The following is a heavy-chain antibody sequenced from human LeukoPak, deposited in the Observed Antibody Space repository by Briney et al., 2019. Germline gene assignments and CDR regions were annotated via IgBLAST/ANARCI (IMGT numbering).Heavy chain of an antibody. V-gene: IGHV3-7*01. CDR1: GFTFSTYR. CDR3: ARDGAARLLRYYYYMDL. D-gene: IGHD6-6*01. J-gene: IGHJ6*03. CDR2: IKQDGSEK. Sequence: GSLRLSCAASGFTFSTYRMSWVRQAPGKGLEWVANIKQDGSEKHYVDSVKGRFTISRDNSDNTQFLEMNSLRPEDTAVYYCARDGAARLLRYYYYMDLWGKGTTVTVSS.